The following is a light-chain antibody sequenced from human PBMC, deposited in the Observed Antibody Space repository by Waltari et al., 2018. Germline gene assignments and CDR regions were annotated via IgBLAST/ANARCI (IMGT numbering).Light chain of an antibody. CDR2: WAS. V-gene: IGKV4-1*01. J-gene: IGKJ1*01. Sequence: DIVMTQSPDFLPVSLGERATINCKSSQSNLSSSSNRNFLGWYQQKAGQPPKLLFYWASTREFGVPDRFSGSGSGTDFTLTISSLQAEDVAVYYCQQYYSTPWTFGQGTKVEIQ. CDR3: QQYYSTPWT. CDR1: QSNLSSSSNRNF.